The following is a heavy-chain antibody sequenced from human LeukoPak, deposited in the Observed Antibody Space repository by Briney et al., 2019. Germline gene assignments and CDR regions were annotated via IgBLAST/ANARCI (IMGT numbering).Heavy chain of an antibody. CDR1: GGSISSSSYY. D-gene: IGHD3-10*01. V-gene: IGHV4-39*01. CDR2: IYYSGST. Sequence: SETLSLTCTVSGGSISSSSYYWGWIRQPPGKGLEWIGSIYYSGSTYYNPSLKSRVTISVDTSKNQFSLKLSSVTAADTAVYYCARQGSGRYYSDYWGQGTLVTVSS. J-gene: IGHJ4*02. CDR3: ARQGSGRYYSDY.